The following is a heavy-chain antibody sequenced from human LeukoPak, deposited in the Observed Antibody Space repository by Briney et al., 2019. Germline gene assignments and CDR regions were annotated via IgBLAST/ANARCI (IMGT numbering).Heavy chain of an antibody. V-gene: IGHV1-69*02. J-gene: IGHJ4*02. Sequence: SVKVSCKASGGTFSSYTISWVRQAPGQRLEWMGRIIPILGIANYAQKFQGRVTITADKSTSTAYMELSSLRSEDTAVYYCARGYYDSSGYLVYWGQGTLVTVSS. CDR3: ARGYYDSSGYLVY. D-gene: IGHD3-22*01. CDR1: GGTFSSYT. CDR2: IIPILGIA.